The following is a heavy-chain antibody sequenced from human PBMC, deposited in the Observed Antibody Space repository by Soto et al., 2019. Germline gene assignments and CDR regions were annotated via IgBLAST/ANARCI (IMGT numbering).Heavy chain of an antibody. V-gene: IGHV3-23*01. CDR2: VSGSGDST. Sequence: EVQLLESGGGLAQPGGSLRLSCAASAFTFSSYAMSWVRQAPGQGLEWVSAVSGSGDSTYYADSVKGRFTISGDNSKNTLYLQMNSLRAEDTAVYYCAKGRASDCPGCTQDYWGQGTLVTVSS. CDR3: AKGRASDCPGCTQDY. J-gene: IGHJ4*02. CDR1: AFTFSSYA. D-gene: IGHD2-21*02.